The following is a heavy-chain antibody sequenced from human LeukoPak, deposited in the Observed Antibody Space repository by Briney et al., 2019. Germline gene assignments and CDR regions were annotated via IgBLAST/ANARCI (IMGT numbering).Heavy chain of an antibody. D-gene: IGHD2-2*01. Sequence: ASVTASYKPSGYTFTSYDINWVRQATGQGLEWMGWMNPNSGNPGYAQNFQGRVTMTRNTSISTAYMELSRLGSEDTAVHFCARGSCGPTSCYFYYYCYMDVWGKGTTVTVSS. CDR1: GYTFTSYD. J-gene: IGHJ6*03. CDR2: MNPNSGNP. V-gene: IGHV1-8*01. CDR3: ARGSCGPTSCYFYYYCYMDV.